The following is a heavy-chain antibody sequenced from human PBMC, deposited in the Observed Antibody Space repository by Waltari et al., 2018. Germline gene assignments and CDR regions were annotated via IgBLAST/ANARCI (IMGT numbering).Heavy chain of an antibody. CDR2: ISSSSSTI. V-gene: IGHV3-48*02. J-gene: IGHJ6*03. D-gene: IGHD3-10*01. Sequence: EVQLVESGGGLVQPGGSLRLSCDASGFTLRHYNMNWVRQAPGKGLEWVSYISSSSSTIYYADSVKGRFTISRDNAKNSLYLQVNSLRDEDTAVYYCARELFGYYMDVWGKGTTVTVSS. CDR1: GFTLRHYN. CDR3: ARELFGYYMDV.